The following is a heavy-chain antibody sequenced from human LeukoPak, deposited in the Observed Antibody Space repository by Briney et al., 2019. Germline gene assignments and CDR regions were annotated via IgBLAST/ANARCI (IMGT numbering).Heavy chain of an antibody. J-gene: IGHJ3*02. V-gene: IGHV3-53*04. CDR1: GFIVSSNY. CDR3: ARIRLDYSETRIDSFNI. CDR2: IYSGGST. Sequence: GGSLRLSCAASGFIVSSNYMSWVRQAPGKGLEWVSSIYSGGSTYYADSVKGRYTISRHNPNTLCLQMNSLKTEDTAVYYCARIRLDYSETRIDSFNIWGQGTMVTVSS. D-gene: IGHD3-22*01.